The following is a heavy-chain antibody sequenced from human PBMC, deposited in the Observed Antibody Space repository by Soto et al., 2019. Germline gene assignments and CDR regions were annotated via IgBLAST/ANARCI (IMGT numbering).Heavy chain of an antibody. CDR2: ISYDGSNK. D-gene: IGHD6-6*01. CDR3: ARGLRSVLDY. Sequence: QPGGSLRLSCAASGFTFSSYAMHWVRQAPGKGLEWVAVISYDGSNKYYADSVKGRFTISRDNSKNTLYLQMTSLRAEDTAIYYCARGLRSVLDYWGQGTLVTVSS. J-gene: IGHJ4*02. CDR1: GFTFSSYA. V-gene: IGHV3-30-3*01.